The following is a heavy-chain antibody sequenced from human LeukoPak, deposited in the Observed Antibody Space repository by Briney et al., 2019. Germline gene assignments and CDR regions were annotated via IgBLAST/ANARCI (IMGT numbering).Heavy chain of an antibody. CDR3: ATLKPARGYHPYWYFDL. V-gene: IGHV4-39*07. CDR1: GGSITSSSYY. J-gene: IGHJ2*01. Sequence: SETLSLTCTVSGGSITSSSYYGGWIRQPPGRGLEWIGSIYYSGSTYYNPSLKSRVTISVDTSKNQFSLKLSSVTAADTAVYYCATLKPARGYHPYWYFDLWGRGTLVTVSS. CDR2: IYYSGST. D-gene: IGHD1-14*01.